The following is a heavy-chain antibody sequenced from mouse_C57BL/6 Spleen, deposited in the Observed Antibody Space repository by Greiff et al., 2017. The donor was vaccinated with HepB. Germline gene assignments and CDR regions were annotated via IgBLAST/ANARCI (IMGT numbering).Heavy chain of an antibody. CDR1: GFTFSDYY. V-gene: IGHV5-12*01. J-gene: IGHJ3*01. CDR3: ARHGDVGSFAY. CDR2: ISNGGGST. Sequence: EVKVVESGGGLVQPGGSLKLSCAASGFTFSDYYMYWVRQTPEKRLEWVAYISNGGGSTYYPDTVKGRFTISRDNAKNTLYLQMSRLKSEDTAMYYCARHGDVGSFAYWGQGTLVTVSA. D-gene: IGHD2-2*01.